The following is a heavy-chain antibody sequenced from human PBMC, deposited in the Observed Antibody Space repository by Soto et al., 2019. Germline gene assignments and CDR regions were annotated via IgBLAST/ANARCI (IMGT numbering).Heavy chain of an antibody. J-gene: IGHJ4*02. CDR3: ARDGPDGYNLGY. Sequence: QMQESGPGLVEPSGTLSLTCDVSGVSISSGSWWSGVRQPPGKGLEWIGEIFHSGSTKYNPSLKSRVTISVDNSKNHFSLRVTSVTAADTAVYYCARDGPDGYNLGYWGQGTLVTVSS. CDR2: IFHSGST. V-gene: IGHV4-4*02. CDR1: GVSISSGSW. D-gene: IGHD5-12*01.